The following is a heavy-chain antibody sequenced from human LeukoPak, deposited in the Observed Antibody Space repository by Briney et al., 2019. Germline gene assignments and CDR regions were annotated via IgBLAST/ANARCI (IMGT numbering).Heavy chain of an antibody. Sequence: PSETLSLTCTVSGGSISSGSYYRSWIRQPAGKGLEWIGRIYTSGSTNYNPSLKSRVTISVDTSKNQFSLKLSSVTAADTAVYYCARDLGDGYNNDYWGQGTLVTVSS. CDR1: GGSISSGSYY. CDR3: ARDLGDGYNNDY. CDR2: IYTSGST. J-gene: IGHJ4*02. D-gene: IGHD5-24*01. V-gene: IGHV4-61*02.